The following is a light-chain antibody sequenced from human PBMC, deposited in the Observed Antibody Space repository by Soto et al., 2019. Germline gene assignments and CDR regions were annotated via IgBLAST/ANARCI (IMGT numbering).Light chain of an antibody. CDR3: VAWDDSLNGVV. V-gene: IGLV1-44*01. CDR1: SSNIGSNT. J-gene: IGLJ2*01. Sequence: QRVTISCSGSSSNIGSNTVNWYQQLPGTAPKLLIYSNNQRPSGVPDRFSGSKSGTSASLAISGLQSEDEADYYCVAWDDSLNGVVFGGGTKVTVL. CDR2: SNN.